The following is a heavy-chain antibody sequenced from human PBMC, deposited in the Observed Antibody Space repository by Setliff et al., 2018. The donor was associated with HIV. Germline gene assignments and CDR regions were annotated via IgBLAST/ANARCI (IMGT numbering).Heavy chain of an antibody. Sequence: SETLSLTCTVSGGSMNIHYWSWIRQPPGKGLEWIGSIYYSGSTNYNPSLKSRVTISVDTSKNQFSLKLSPVTAADTAVYYCAREEDYNFWSGYDWFDPWGQGTLVTVSS. J-gene: IGHJ5*02. CDR1: GGSMNIHY. D-gene: IGHD3-3*01. CDR3: AREEDYNFWSGYDWFDP. V-gene: IGHV4-59*11. CDR2: IYYSGST.